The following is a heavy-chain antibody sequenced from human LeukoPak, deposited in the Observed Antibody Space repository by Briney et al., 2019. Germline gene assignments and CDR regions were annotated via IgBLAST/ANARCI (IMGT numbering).Heavy chain of an antibody. Sequence: AASVKVSCKASGGTFSSYAISWVRQAPGQGLEWMGRIIPILGIANYAQKFQGRVTITADKSTSTAYMELSSLRSEDTAVYYCARSANKGYSHGKPFDYWGQGTLVTVSS. V-gene: IGHV1-69*04. CDR2: IIPILGIA. CDR3: ARSANKGYSHGKPFDY. D-gene: IGHD5-18*01. J-gene: IGHJ4*02. CDR1: GGTFSSYA.